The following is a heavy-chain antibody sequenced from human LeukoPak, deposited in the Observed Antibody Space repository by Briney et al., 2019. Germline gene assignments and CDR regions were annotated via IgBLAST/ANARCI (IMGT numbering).Heavy chain of an antibody. CDR1: GFTFDDYA. CDR2: ISWNSGSI. D-gene: IGHD2-2*01. Sequence: PGRSLRLSCAASGFTFDDYAMHWVRQAPGKGLELVSGISWNSGSIGYADSVKGRFTISRDNAKNSLYLQMNSLRAEDMALYYCEKGYCSSTSCSTDYWGQGTLVTVSS. J-gene: IGHJ4*02. CDR3: EKGYCSSTSCSTDY. V-gene: IGHV3-9*03.